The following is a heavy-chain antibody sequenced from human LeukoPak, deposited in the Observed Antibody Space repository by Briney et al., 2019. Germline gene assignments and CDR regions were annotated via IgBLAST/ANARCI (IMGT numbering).Heavy chain of an antibody. J-gene: IGHJ4*02. V-gene: IGHV1-69*13. CDR1: GGTFSSYA. D-gene: IGHD4-23*01. Sequence: GASVKVSCKTSGGTFSSYAISWVRQAPGQGLEWIGDIIPIFDTANYAQKLQGRVTITADESATTSYMELSSLRPEDTAMYYCVKDQGDDGNPGRWGQGTLVTVSS. CDR3: VKDQGDDGNPGR. CDR2: IIPIFDTA.